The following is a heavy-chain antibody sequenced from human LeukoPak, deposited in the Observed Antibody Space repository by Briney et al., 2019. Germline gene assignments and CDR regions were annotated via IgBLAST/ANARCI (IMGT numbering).Heavy chain of an antibody. D-gene: IGHD2-2*01. CDR1: GYTFTDFF. Sequence: ASVKVSCKASGYTFTDFFLHWVRQAPGHGLEWMGWISPATGVTNYAQKFQGRVTMTRDTSISTAYMELSSLTSDDTAVYYCTRGAGTSWFDYWGQGSLVTVSS. J-gene: IGHJ4*02. CDR3: TRGAGTSWFDY. V-gene: IGHV1-2*02. CDR2: ISPATGVT.